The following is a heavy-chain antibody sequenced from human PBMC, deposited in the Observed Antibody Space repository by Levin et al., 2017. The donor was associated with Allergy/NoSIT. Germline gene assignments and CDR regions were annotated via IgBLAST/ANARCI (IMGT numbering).Heavy chain of an antibody. CDR2: IIPIFGTA. V-gene: IGHV1-69*06. J-gene: IGHJ6*02. D-gene: IGHD2/OR15-2a*01. CDR1: GGTFSSYA. Sequence: SVKVSCKASGGTFSSYAISWVRQAPGQGLEWMGGIIPIFGTANYAQKFQGRVTITADKSTSTAYMELSSLRSEDTAVYYCARGLKNGEYYGMDVWGQGTTVTVSS. CDR3: ARGLKNGEYYGMDV.